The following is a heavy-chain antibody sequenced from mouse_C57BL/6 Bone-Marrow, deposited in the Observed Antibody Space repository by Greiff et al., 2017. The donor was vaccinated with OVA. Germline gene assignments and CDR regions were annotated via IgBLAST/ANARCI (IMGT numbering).Heavy chain of an antibody. D-gene: IGHD2-4*01. CDR3: ARARIYYDFAGFAY. Sequence: EVKLVESGGGLVKPGGSLKLSCAASGFTFSSYAMSWVRQTPEKRLEWVATISDGGSYTYYPDNVKGRFTISRDNAKNNLYLQMSHLKSEDTAMYYCARARIYYDFAGFAYWGQGTLVTVSA. V-gene: IGHV5-4*03. J-gene: IGHJ3*01. CDR1: GFTFSSYA. CDR2: ISDGGSYT.